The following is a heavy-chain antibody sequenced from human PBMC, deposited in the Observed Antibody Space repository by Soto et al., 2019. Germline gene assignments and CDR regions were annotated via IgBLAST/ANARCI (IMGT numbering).Heavy chain of an antibody. CDR3: ARGADEEDFWSGSIYYYYYGMDV. V-gene: IGHV3-23*01. CDR2: ISGSGGST. Sequence: EVQLLESGGGLVQPGGSLRLSCAASGFTFSSYAMSWVRQAPGKGLEWDSAISGSGGSTYYADSVKGRFTISRDNSKNTLYLQMNSLRAEDTAVYYCARGADEEDFWSGSIYYYYYGMDVWGQGTTVTVSS. CDR1: GFTFSSYA. J-gene: IGHJ6*02. D-gene: IGHD3-3*01.